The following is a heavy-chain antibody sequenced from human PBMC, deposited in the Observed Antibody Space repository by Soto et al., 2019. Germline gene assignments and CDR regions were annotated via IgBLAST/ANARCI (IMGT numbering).Heavy chain of an antibody. Sequence: QVPLVQSGAEVKKPGASVKVSCKASGYTFTNNDINWVRQATGQGPEWLGWMNPDSGDTGYAQNFQGRVTMTRDTSISTAYMELSSLTSKDTAVYYCVRVGGNWNDDYFDYWGQGTLVTVSS. CDR3: VRVGGNWNDDYFDY. CDR1: GYTFTNND. V-gene: IGHV1-8*01. D-gene: IGHD1-1*01. J-gene: IGHJ4*02. CDR2: MNPDSGDT.